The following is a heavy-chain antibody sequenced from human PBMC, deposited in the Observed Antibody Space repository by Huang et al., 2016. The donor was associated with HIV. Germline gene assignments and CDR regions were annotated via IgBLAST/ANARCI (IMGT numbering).Heavy chain of an antibody. D-gene: IGHD5-12*01. CDR2: IGSYGSNE. J-gene: IGHJ6*03. CDR1: GFIFDNFG. CDR3: ARAVDGFNSKGFYMDV. Sequence: QVQLVESGGGVVQPGGSLRLSCGASGFIFDNFGMHWVRQAPGTGLEWGAFIGSYGSNEYNGESVKGRFSISRDNFENMVYLQMNSLGDGDTAIYYCARAVDGFNSKGFYMDVWGKGTAVIVSS. V-gene: IGHV3-30*02.